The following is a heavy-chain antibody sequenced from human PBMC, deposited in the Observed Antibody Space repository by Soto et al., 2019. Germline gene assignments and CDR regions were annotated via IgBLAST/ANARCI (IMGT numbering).Heavy chain of an antibody. CDR3: ARRLSTVTAEFDF. J-gene: IGHJ4*02. CDR2: INPDDSDA. CDR1: GYSFSTYW. V-gene: IGHV5-51*01. Sequence: EVQLVQSGAEVKKPGESLKISCWGSGYSFSTYWIGWVRQVPGKGLEWVGIINPDDSDARYSPSFRGQVTLSADKSITTAYLQWNSLKASDTAMYYCARRLSTVTAEFDFWGQGTLVTVFS. D-gene: IGHD4-17*01.